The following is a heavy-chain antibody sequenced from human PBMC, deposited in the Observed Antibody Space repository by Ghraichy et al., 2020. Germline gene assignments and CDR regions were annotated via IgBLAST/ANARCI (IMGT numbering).Heavy chain of an antibody. V-gene: IGHV1-2*02. D-gene: IGHD3-22*01. Sequence: ASVKVSCKASGYTFTDYYIHWVRQAPGRGLEWMGWINPYTGGTTYGQQFQDRVTMTRDTSVTTAFMELTSLRSDDTAFYYCARGLEGNNFGSSGYYHNSYALNVWGRGTLVTVSS. CDR3: ARGLEGNNFGSSGYYHNSYALNV. CDR2: INPYTGGT. CDR1: GYTFTDYY. J-gene: IGHJ3*01.